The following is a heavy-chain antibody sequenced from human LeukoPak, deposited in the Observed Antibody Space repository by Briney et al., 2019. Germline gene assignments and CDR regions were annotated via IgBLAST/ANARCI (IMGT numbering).Heavy chain of an antibody. CDR1: GGTFSSYA. CDR2: IIPIFGTA. J-gene: IGHJ4*02. V-gene: IGHV1-69*01. Sequence: GASVKVSCKASGGTFSSYAISWVRQAPGQGLEWTGGIIPIFGTANYAQKFQGRVTITADESTSTAYMELSSLRSEDTAVYYCARPGVFGVEDYYFDYWGQGTLVTVSS. D-gene: IGHD3-3*01. CDR3: ARPGVFGVEDYYFDY.